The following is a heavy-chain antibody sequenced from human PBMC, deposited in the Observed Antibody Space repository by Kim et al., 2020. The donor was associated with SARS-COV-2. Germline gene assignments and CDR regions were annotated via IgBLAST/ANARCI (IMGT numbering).Heavy chain of an antibody. V-gene: IGHV1-3*01. J-gene: IGHJ4*02. CDR3: ARDEDY. CDR1: GYTFIDYK. Sequence: ASVKVSCKTSGYTFIDYKFHWVRQAPGQRLEWMGWIHPGNGNTRYSQKFQDRVTITSDTSERTSYMELSSLTSEDTAVYYCARDEDYWGQGTLVTVSS. CDR2: IHPGNGNT.